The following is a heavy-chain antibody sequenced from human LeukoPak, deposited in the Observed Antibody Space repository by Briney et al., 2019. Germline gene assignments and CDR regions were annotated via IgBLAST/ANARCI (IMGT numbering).Heavy chain of an antibody. CDR2: ISTSGAGT. Sequence: GGSLRLSCVVSEFTFSSHAMTWVRQSPGKGLEWVSSISTSGAGTYYADSVKGRFTISRDNAKNSLYLQMNSLRAEDTAVYYCAELGITMIGGVWGKGTTVTISS. D-gene: IGHD3-10*02. V-gene: IGHV3-48*03. CDR3: AELGITMIGGV. J-gene: IGHJ6*04. CDR1: EFTFSSHA.